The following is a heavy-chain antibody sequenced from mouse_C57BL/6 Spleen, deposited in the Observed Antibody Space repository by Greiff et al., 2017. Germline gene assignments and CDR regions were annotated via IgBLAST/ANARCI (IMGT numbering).Heavy chain of an antibody. CDR3: TITTYYYAMDY. V-gene: IGHV6-3*01. CDR1: GFTFSNYW. CDR2: IRLKSDNYAT. D-gene: IGHD1-1*01. Sequence: EVKVEESGGGLVQPGGSMKLSCVASGFTFSNYWMNWVRQSPEKGLEWVAQIRLKSDNYATHYAESVKGRFTISRDDSKSSVYLQMNNLTAEDTGIYYCTITTYYYAMDYWGQGTSVTVSS. J-gene: IGHJ4*01.